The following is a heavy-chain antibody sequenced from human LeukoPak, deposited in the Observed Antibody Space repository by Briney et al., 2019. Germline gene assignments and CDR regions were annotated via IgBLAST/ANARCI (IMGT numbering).Heavy chain of an antibody. CDR1: GVSTSSGY. CDR3: AGGYGSGSYSA. Sequence: SETLSLTCTVSGVSTSSGYWSWIRQPAGKGLEWLGRVSTSLTTYYNPSLKGRVTMSLDTSENQFSLKLSSVTAADTAVYFCAGGYGSGSYSAWGQGTLVTVSS. J-gene: IGHJ5*02. V-gene: IGHV4-4*07. CDR2: VSTSLTT. D-gene: IGHD3-10*01.